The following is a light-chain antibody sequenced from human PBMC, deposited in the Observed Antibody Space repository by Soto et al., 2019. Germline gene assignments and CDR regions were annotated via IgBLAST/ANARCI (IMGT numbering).Light chain of an antibody. J-gene: IGKJ1*01. CDR3: QQYDRSPPT. V-gene: IGKV3-20*01. CDR1: QSVSSSY. Sequence: TLSLSPGERATLSCRASQSVSSSYLAWYQQKPGQAPRLLSYGASSRATGISDRFSGSGSGTDFTLTISRLEPEDFAVYYCQQYDRSPPTFGQGTKVDIK. CDR2: GAS.